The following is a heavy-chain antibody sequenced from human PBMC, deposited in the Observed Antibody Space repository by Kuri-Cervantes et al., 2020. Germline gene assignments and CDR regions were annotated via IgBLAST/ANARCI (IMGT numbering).Heavy chain of an antibody. V-gene: IGHV3-30-3*01. J-gene: IGHJ4*02. CDR2: ISYGGSNK. CDR1: GFTFSDYY. Sequence: GESLKISCAASGFTFSDYYMSWIRQAPGKGLEWVAVISYGGSNKYYADSVKGRFTISRDNSKNTLYLQMNSLRAEDTAVYYCARSKSEVTHAGYWGQGTRGTVSS. CDR3: ARSKSEVTHAGY. D-gene: IGHD1-14*01.